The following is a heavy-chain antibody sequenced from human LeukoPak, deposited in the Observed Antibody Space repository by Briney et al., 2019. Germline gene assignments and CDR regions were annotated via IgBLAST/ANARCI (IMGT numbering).Heavy chain of an antibody. CDR1: GFTFSNYD. V-gene: IGHV3-13*01. Sequence: GGSLRLSCAASGFTFSNYDMHWVRQAAGKGLEWVSAIGTAGDTYYPGSVKGRFTISRENAKNSSYLQMNSLSAGDTAVYYCASSPAYSSSWYAIDNWGQGTLVTVSS. CDR2: IGTAGDT. CDR3: ASSPAYSSSWYAIDN. J-gene: IGHJ4*02. D-gene: IGHD6-13*01.